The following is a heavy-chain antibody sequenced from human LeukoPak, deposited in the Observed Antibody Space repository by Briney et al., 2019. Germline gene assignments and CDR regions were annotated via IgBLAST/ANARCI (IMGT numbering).Heavy chain of an antibody. CDR2: ISYDGSNK. Sequence: GGSLRLSCAASGFTFSSYAMHWVRQAPGKGLEWVAVISYDGSNKYYADSVKGRFTISRDNSKNTLYLQMNSLRAEDTAVYYCARGSGSQRAYYFDYWGQGTLVTVSS. J-gene: IGHJ4*02. D-gene: IGHD6-13*01. CDR3: ARGSGSQRAYYFDY. V-gene: IGHV3-30-3*01. CDR1: GFTFSSYA.